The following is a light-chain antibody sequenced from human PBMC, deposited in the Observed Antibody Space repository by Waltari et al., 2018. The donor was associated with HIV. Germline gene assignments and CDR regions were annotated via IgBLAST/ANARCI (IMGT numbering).Light chain of an antibody. CDR3: QQYNNWPQT. J-gene: IGKJ1*01. CDR1: QSVSRH. Sequence: EVVLTQSPVTLSLSPGERATLSCRASQSVSRHLAWYQQKPGQAPRLLIYGASTRATGIPARFSGSGSGTEFTLTISSLQSEDFTIYYCQQYNNWPQTFGQGTKVEIK. CDR2: GAS. V-gene: IGKV3-15*01.